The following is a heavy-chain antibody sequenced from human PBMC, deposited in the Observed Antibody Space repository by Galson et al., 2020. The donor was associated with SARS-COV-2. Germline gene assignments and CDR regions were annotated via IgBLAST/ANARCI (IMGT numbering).Heavy chain of an antibody. D-gene: IGHD1-26*01. V-gene: IGHV3-30*18. CDR1: GLTFRTYG. J-gene: IGHJ3*02. Sequence: PGGSLRLSCAASGLTFRTYGMHWVRQAPGQGLEWVALISDDGTNEYYADSVKGRFTISRDNSKNTMYLQMDSLRADDTAVYYCAKALSSWELLVAFDIWGQGTMVTVSS. CDR2: ISDDGTNE. CDR3: AKALSSWELLVAFDI.